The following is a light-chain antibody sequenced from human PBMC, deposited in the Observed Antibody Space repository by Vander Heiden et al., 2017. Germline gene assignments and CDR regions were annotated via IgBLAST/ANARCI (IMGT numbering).Light chain of an antibody. CDR3: QSYDNSLSASV. CDR1: GPNVGAGLG. J-gene: IGLJ2*01. CDR2: GGS. V-gene: IGLV1-40*01. Sequence: QSVLTHPPSLFGPPRLRVTLSCTGSGPNVGAGLGVPWYQQLPGTAPKVLIYGGSDRPSGVPDRFSGSKSGTSASLAITGLQAEDEADYYCQSYDNSLSASVFGGGTKLTVL.